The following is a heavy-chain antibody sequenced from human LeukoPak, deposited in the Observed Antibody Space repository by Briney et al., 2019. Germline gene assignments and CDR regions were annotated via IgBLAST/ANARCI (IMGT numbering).Heavy chain of an antibody. CDR2: INPNSGGT. D-gene: IGHD6-13*01. CDR3: ARERIAAADASWEVVDY. CDR1: GYTFTGYY. J-gene: IGHJ4*02. V-gene: IGHV1-2*02. Sequence: ASVKVSCTASGYTFTGYYMHWVRQAPGQGLEWMGWINPNSGGTNYAQKFQGRVTMTRDTSISTAYMELSRLRSDDTAVYYCARERIAAADASWEVVDYWGQGTLATVSS.